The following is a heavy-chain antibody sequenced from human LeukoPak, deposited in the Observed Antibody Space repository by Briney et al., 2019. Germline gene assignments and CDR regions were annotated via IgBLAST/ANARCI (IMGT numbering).Heavy chain of an antibody. J-gene: IGHJ4*02. V-gene: IGHV1-18*01. CDR1: AYTFTSYG. CDR3: ARDKQWLVTPYYFDY. D-gene: IGHD6-19*01. Sequence: SVKVSCKAAAYTFTSYGISWVRQAPGQGLEWMGWISAYNGHTNYAQKLQGRVIMTTDTSTSTAYMELRSLRSDDTAVYYCARDKQWLVTPYYFDYWGQGTLVTVSS. CDR2: ISAYNGHT.